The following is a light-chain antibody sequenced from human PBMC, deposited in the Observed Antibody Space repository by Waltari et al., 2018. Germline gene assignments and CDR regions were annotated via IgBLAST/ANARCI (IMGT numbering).Light chain of an antibody. V-gene: IGLV3-1*01. CDR1: KGGETY. CDR2: QDS. CDR3: QAWDSSTDVV. Sequence: SYELTQPPSVSVSPGQQATITCSGAKGGETYASWYQQKSGQSPVLVIHQDSKRPSGIPERFSGSNSGNTATLTISGTQPMDEGDYYCQAWDSSTDVVFGGGTKLTVL. J-gene: IGLJ2*01.